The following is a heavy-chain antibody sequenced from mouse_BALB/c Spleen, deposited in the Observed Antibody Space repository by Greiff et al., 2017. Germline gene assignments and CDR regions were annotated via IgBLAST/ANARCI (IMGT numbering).Heavy chain of an antibody. J-gene: IGHJ4*01. CDR2: ISYDGSN. D-gene: IGHD2-1*01. CDR1: GYSITSGYY. Sequence: EVQRVESGPGLVKPSQSLSLTCSVTGYSITSGYYWNWIRQFPGNKLEWMGYISYDGSNNYNPSLKNRISITRDTSKNQFFLKLNSVTTEDTATYYCANGNYYAMDYWGQGTSVTVSS. CDR3: ANGNYYAMDY. V-gene: IGHV3-6*02.